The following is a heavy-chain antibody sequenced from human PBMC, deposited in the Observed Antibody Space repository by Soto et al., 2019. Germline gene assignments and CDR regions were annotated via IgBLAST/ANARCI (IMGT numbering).Heavy chain of an antibody. CDR2: ISGSGGST. D-gene: IGHD6-19*01. J-gene: IGHJ3*02. V-gene: IGHV3-23*01. CDR3: AKDVATEQWRVGDAFDI. Sequence: GGSLRLSCAASGFTFSSYAMSWVRQAPGKGLEWVSAISGSGGSTYYADSVKGRFTISRDNSKNTLYLQMNSLRAEDTAVYYCAKDVATEQWRVGDAFDIWGQGTMVTVSS. CDR1: GFTFSSYA.